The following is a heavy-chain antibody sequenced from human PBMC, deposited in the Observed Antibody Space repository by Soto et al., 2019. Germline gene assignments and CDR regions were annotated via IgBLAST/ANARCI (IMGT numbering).Heavy chain of an antibody. J-gene: IGHJ6*02. CDR1: GGSISSYY. Sequence: SETLSLTCTVSGGSISSYYWSWIQQPPGMGLEWIGYIYYSGSTNYNPSLKSRVTISVDTSKNQFSLKLSSVTAADTAVYYCARDFKIGYYGPIDGGMDVWGQGTTVTVSS. V-gene: IGHV4-59*01. D-gene: IGHD3-10*01. CDR3: ARDFKIGYYGPIDGGMDV. CDR2: IYYSGST.